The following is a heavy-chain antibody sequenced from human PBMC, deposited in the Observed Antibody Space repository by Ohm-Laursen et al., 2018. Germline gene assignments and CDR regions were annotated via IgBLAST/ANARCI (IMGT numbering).Heavy chain of an antibody. J-gene: IGHJ4*02. Sequence: EASVKVSCKASGYTFTSYDINWVRQATGQGLEWMGWMNPNSGNTGYAQKFQGRVTMTRNTSISTAYMELSSLRSEDTAVYYCAREVVVVASVFDYWGQGTLVTVSS. CDR3: AREVVVVASVFDY. V-gene: IGHV1-8*01. D-gene: IGHD2-15*01. CDR1: GYTFTSYD. CDR2: MNPNSGNT.